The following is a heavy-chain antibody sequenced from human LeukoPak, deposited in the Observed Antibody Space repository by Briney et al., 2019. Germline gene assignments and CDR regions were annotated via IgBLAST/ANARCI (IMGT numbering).Heavy chain of an antibody. CDR3: ARVLVVPDY. Sequence: NPSETLSLTCAVYGGSFSGYYWSWIRQPPGKGLEWIGEINHSGSTNYNPSLKSRVTISVDTSKNQFSLKLSSVTAADTAVYYCARVLVVPDYWGQGTLVTVSS. D-gene: IGHD2-15*01. V-gene: IGHV4-34*01. J-gene: IGHJ4*02. CDR2: INHSGST. CDR1: GGSFSGYY.